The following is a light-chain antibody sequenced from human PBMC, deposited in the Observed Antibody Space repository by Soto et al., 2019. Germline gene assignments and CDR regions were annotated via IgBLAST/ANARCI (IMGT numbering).Light chain of an antibody. Sequence: QSVLTQPAFVSGSPGQSITISCTGTSSDVGGYNYVSWYQHPPGKAPKLMISEVSNWPSGVSNRFSGSKSDNTASLTISGLQAEDEAYYYCSSYTSTSTRVFGTGTKFAVL. CDR2: EVS. J-gene: IGLJ1*01. CDR1: SSDVGGYNY. CDR3: SSYTSTSTRV. V-gene: IGLV2-14*01.